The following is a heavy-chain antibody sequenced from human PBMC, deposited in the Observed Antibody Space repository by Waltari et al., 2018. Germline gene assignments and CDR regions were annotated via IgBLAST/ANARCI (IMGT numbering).Heavy chain of an antibody. CDR2: IYSSGST. V-gene: IGHV4-61*09. CDR1: GDSISGSYY. D-gene: IGHD2-21*01. J-gene: IGHJ6*03. Sequence: QLPLQQSGPGLVKPSQTLSLACSLSGDSISGSYYCNWVWQTAGEGLEWLGYIYSSGSTKYNPSLQSRATISIVNKTQFSLKLAAVTAADTAVYYCARSDVVVAPARNNYYFPMEVWGQGTTVTVSS. CDR3: ARSDVVVAPARNNYYFPMEV.